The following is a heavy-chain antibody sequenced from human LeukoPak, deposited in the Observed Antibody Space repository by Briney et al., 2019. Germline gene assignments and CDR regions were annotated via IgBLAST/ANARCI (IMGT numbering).Heavy chain of an antibody. CDR3: ARGRYCSGGSCYWRGNWFDP. CDR1: GYTFTSYD. D-gene: IGHD2-15*01. CDR2: MNPNSGNT. V-gene: IGHV1-8*03. J-gene: IGHJ5*02. Sequence: ASVKATCKASGYTFTSYDINWVRQATGQGLEWMGWMNPNSGNTGYAQKFQGRVTITRNISISTAYMELSSLRSEDTAVYYCARGRYCSGGSCYWRGNWFDPWGQGTLVTVSS.